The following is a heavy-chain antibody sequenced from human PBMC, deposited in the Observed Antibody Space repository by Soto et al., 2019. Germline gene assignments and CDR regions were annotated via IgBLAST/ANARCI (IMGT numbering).Heavy chain of an antibody. CDR2: INQDGNED. Sequence: VSLRLSCAASGFTFSSYWMNWVRQAPGKGLEWVANINQDGNEDNLLDSVKGRFTISRDNAKNSLFLQMNSLRVDDTAVYYCARTGDGHHDFLDYWGQGALVTVSS. CDR3: ARTGDGHHDFLDY. V-gene: IGHV3-7*01. J-gene: IGHJ4*02. CDR1: GFTFSSYW. D-gene: IGHD1-1*01.